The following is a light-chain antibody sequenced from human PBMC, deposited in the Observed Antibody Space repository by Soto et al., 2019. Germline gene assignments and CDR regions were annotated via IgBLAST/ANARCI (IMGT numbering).Light chain of an antibody. Sequence: EIVMTQSPGTLSVSPGKRATLSCRASQSVSSNLAWFQQKPGQAPRLLIYGASTRATGIPARFSGSGSGTEFTLTISSLQPEDFAVYHCQQYNNWPPWTFGQGTKVYIK. CDR2: GAS. V-gene: IGKV3-15*01. J-gene: IGKJ1*01. CDR1: QSVSSN. CDR3: QQYNNWPPWT.